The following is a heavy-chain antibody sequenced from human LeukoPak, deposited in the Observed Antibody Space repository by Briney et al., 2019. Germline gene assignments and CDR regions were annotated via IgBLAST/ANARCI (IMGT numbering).Heavy chain of an antibody. CDR3: AGGYAFDV. V-gene: IGHV6-1*01. Sequence: SQTLSLTCAISGDSVSNNNGAWNWIRQSPSRGLEWLGRTYYRSQWYNDYARSVISRISVDPDTSKNQFSLHLSSVTPDDTAVYYCAGGYAFDVWGQGTMVTVSS. J-gene: IGHJ3*01. CDR2: TYYRSQWYN. CDR1: GDSVSNNNGA.